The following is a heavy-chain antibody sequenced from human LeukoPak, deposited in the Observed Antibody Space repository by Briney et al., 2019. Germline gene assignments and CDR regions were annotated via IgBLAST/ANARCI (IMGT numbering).Heavy chain of an antibody. CDR3: AKQCGGSDWFDAFDI. CDR2: ISYDGSNK. J-gene: IGHJ3*02. D-gene: IGHD6-19*01. V-gene: IGHV3-30*18. CDR1: GFTFSYYG. Sequence: QPGRSLRLSCAASGFTFSYYGLHWVRQGPGKGLEWVAVISYDGSNKYYADSVKGRFTISRDNSENTLYLQMNSLRAEDTAVYYCAKQCGGSDWFDAFDIWGQGTMDTVSS.